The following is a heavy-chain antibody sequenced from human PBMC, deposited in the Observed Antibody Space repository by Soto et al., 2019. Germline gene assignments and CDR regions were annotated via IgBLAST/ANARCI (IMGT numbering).Heavy chain of an antibody. J-gene: IGHJ4*02. V-gene: IGHV1-69*01. CDR1: GGTFSSYA. D-gene: IGHD3-10*01. Sequence: QVQLVQSGAGVKKPGSSVKVSCKASGGTFSSYAISWVRQAPGQGLEWMGGIIPIFGTANYAQKFQGRVTITADESTSTAYMELSSLRSEDTAVYYCARSGYYGSGSPAYDYWGQGTLVTVSS. CDR3: ARSGYYGSGSPAYDY. CDR2: IIPIFGTA.